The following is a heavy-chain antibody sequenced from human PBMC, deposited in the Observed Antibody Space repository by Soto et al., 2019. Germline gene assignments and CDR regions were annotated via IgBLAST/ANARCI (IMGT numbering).Heavy chain of an antibody. J-gene: IGHJ4*02. CDR2: IYSGGYT. Sequence: EVQLVESGGGLIQPGGSLRLSCAVSGFTVSNNYMSWVRQAPGKGLEGVSVIYSGGYTAYGDSVKGRFTIFRDNSKNKLSIQIKSLRAAAPAVFSCAPHAGGGGYRGQGTLVTVSS. CDR3: APHAGGGGY. CDR1: GFTVSNNY. D-gene: IGHD3-10*01. V-gene: IGHV3-53*01.